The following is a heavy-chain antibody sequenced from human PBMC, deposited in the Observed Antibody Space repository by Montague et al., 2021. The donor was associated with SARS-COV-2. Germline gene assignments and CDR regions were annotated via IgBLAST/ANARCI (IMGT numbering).Heavy chain of an antibody. CDR3: ARHLTVAGEGNDAFDI. CDR2: IYYNVRT. CDR1: GVSISSSGRF. Sequence: SETLSLTYTVSGVSISSSGRFWGWIRQSPGKGLEWIGSIYYNVRTGYNPSLKSRVTISVDTSKNQFSLRLSSVTAADAALYYCARHLTVAGEGNDAFDIWGQGTMVTVPS. D-gene: IGHD6-19*01. V-gene: IGHV4-39*01. J-gene: IGHJ3*02.